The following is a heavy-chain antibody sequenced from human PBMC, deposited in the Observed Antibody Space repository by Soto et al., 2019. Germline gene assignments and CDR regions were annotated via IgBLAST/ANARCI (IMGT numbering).Heavy chain of an antibody. J-gene: IGHJ5*02. D-gene: IGHD2-15*01. V-gene: IGHV4-34*01. CDR3: ARGLTGGYCSGGSCSNWFDP. CDR1: GGSFSGYY. CDR2: INHSGST. Sequence: QVQLQQWGAGLLKPSETLSLTCAVYGGSFSGYYWSWIRQPPGKGLGWIGEINHSGSTNYTPSLKRRVTISVDTSKNQFSLKLSSVTAADTAVYYCARGLTGGYCSGGSCSNWFDPWGQGTLVTVSS.